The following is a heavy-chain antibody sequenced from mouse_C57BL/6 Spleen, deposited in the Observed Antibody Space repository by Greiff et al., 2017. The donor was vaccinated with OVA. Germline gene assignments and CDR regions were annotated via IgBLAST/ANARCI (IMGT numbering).Heavy chain of an antibody. CDR3: ARLDLITTVVATDY. D-gene: IGHD1-1*01. J-gene: IGHJ2*01. V-gene: IGHV1-72*01. Sequence: VQLQQPGAELVKPGASVKVSCKASGYTFTSYWMHWVKQRPGRGLEWIGRIDPNSGGTKYNEKFKSKATLTVDKPSSTAYMQLSSLTSEDSAVYYCARLDLITTVVATDYWGQGTTLTVSS. CDR1: GYTFTSYW. CDR2: IDPNSGGT.